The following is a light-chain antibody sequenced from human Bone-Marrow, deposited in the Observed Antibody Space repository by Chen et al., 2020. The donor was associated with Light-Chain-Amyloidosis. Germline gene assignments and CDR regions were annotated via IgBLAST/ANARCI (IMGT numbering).Light chain of an antibody. J-gene: IGLJ1*01. Sequence: QSALTQPASVSGSPAQSITISCTGTSSDVGGDNHVSWYQQHPDKAPKLMIYEVTNRPSWVPDRVSGSKSDNTASLTISGLQTEDEADYFCSSYTITNTLVFGSGTRVTVL. CDR1: SSDVGGDNH. CDR3: SSYTITNTLV. V-gene: IGLV2-14*01. CDR2: EVT.